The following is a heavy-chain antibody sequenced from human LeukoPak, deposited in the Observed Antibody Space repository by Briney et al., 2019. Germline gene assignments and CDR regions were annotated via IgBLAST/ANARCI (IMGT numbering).Heavy chain of an antibody. J-gene: IGHJ4*02. V-gene: IGHV4-38-2*01. Sequence: SETLSLTCDVSGYYIGSGLFWAWIRQSPVKGLEWIGTMYHGGRGYYNPSLNSRVTISMDTSSNQFSLRVNSVTAADTAFYYCATESSGTFIYWGQGTLVTVSS. CDR2: MYHGGRG. CDR3: ATESSGTFIY. CDR1: GYYIGSGLF. D-gene: IGHD1-26*01.